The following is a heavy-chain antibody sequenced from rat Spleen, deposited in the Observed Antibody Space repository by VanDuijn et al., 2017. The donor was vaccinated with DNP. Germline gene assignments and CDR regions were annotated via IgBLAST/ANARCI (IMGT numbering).Heavy chain of an antibody. J-gene: IGHJ2*01. D-gene: IGHD1-4*01. CDR1: GFTFSNYD. Sequence: EVQLVKSGGGLVQPGRSMKLSCAASGFTFSNYDMAWVRQAPTKGLGWVASISYDGSTTYYRDSVKGRFTISRDNAKSTLYLQMDSLRSEDTATYYCTTGPGYNYWGQGVMVTVSS. V-gene: IGHV5-20*01. CDR2: ISYDGSTT. CDR3: TTGPGYNY.